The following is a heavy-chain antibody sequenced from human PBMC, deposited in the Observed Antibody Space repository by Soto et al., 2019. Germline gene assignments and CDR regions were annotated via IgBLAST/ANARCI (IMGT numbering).Heavy chain of an antibody. CDR1: GDTLSNYA. D-gene: IGHD2-15*01. J-gene: IGHJ4*02. Sequence: QVHLLQSGSEVKKPGPSVKVSCRASGDTLSNYAFSWVRQAPGQGLEWMGGIIPIFGTTSYAQKLQGRVILTADESTTTVYMELMSLRAEDTALYFCALGLRGYHIDSWGQGTQVTVSS. CDR3: ALGLRGYHIDS. V-gene: IGHV1-69*01. CDR2: IIPIFGTT.